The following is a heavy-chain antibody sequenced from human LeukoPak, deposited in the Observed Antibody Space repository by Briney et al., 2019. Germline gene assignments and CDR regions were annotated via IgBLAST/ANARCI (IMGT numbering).Heavy chain of an antibody. V-gene: IGHV1-18*04. J-gene: IGHJ4*02. CDR3: ARIHDSSGYIRADY. D-gene: IGHD3-22*01. CDR2: ISAYNGDT. CDR1: GNTFAGYY. Sequence: ASVRVSCKASGNTFAGYYVHWVRQAPGQGLEWMGWISAYNGDTKYAHNLQGRVTLTTDPSTNTAYMELRSLTSDDTAVYYCARIHDSSGYIRADYWGQGTLVTVSS.